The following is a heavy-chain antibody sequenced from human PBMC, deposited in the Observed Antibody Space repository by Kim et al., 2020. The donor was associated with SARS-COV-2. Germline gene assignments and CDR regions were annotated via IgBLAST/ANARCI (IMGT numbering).Heavy chain of an antibody. CDR3: ARSYDSSGYVDGFFDY. Sequence: ASVKVSCKASGYTFTNYYMHWVRQAPGQGLEWMGIINPSSGDTKYENKFQGRVTVTRDTSTRTAYMELRSLRSEDTAVYFCARSYDSSGYVDGFFDYWG. V-gene: IGHV1-46*01. D-gene: IGHD3-22*01. J-gene: IGHJ4*03. CDR1: GYTFTNYY. CDR2: INPSSGDT.